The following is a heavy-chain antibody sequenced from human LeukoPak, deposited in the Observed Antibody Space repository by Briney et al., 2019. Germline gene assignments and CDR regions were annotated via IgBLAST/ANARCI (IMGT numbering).Heavy chain of an antibody. J-gene: IGHJ4*02. Sequence: QPSETLSLTCAVSGYSISSGYYWGWIRQPPGKGLKWIGSIYHSGSTYYNTSLKSRITKSVDTSKNQFSLKLSSVTAADTAVYYCARGRGDSSSRRRFDYWGQGTLVTVSS. D-gene: IGHD6-13*01. CDR1: GYSISSGYY. CDR3: ARGRGDSSSRRRFDY. V-gene: IGHV4-38-2*01. CDR2: IYHSGST.